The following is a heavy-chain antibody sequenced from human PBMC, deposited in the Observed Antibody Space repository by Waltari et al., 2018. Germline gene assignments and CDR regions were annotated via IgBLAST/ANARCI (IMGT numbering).Heavy chain of an antibody. J-gene: IGHJ1*01. D-gene: IGHD3-22*01. V-gene: IGHV3-72*01. CDR3: VRGGYYYDSNGGYFQF. CDR2: IANRANSYIT. Sequence: VQLVESGGGLVHPGGSLRVSCVVSGFIFADQYMDWVRQAPGKAPEEVDRIANRANSYITEYPASMKGRFTISREDSKNLLFLQMTDLKSEDTAIYYCVRGGYYYDSNGGYFQFWGRGTLVTVSS. CDR1: GFIFADQY.